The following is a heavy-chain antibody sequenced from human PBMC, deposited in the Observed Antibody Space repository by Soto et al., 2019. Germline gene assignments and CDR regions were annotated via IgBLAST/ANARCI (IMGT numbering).Heavy chain of an antibody. D-gene: IGHD3-10*01. Sequence: QVQLQESGPGLVKPSETLSLTCTVSGGSISSYYWSWIRQPPGKGLEWIGYIYYSGSTNYNPSLKSRVXXAXDXXKNQFSLKLSSVTAADTAVYYCARAIWFGELYFDYWGQGTLVTVSS. J-gene: IGHJ4*02. CDR2: IYYSGST. CDR1: GGSISSYY. CDR3: ARAIWFGELYFDY. V-gene: IGHV4-59*01.